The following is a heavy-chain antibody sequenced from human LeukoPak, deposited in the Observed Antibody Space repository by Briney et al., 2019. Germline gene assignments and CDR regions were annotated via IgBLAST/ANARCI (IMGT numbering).Heavy chain of an antibody. CDR2: IYSTGST. CDR3: AGGPFGSGYYSIDY. Sequence: SETLSLTCIVSGGSINSHYWSWIRQPAGQGLEWIGRIYSTGSTSYNPSLKSRVTMSVDTSNNQLSLKLSSVTAADTAVCYCAGGPFGSGYYSIDYWGQGTLVTVSS. J-gene: IGHJ4*02. D-gene: IGHD4-11*01. CDR1: GGSINSHY. V-gene: IGHV4-4*07.